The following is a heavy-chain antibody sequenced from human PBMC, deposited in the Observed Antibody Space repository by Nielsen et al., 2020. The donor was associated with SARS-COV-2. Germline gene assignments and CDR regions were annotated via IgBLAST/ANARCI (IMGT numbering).Heavy chain of an antibody. Sequence: GGSLRLSCAASGFTFSSYWMSWVRQAPGKGLEWVANIKQDGSEKYYVDSVKGRFTISRDNAKNSLYLQMNSLRAEDTAVYYCARVFVSGTYYYYYYMDVWGKGTTVTVSS. CDR2: IKQDGSEK. D-gene: IGHD1-1*01. CDR1: GFTFSSYW. V-gene: IGHV3-7*03. J-gene: IGHJ6*03. CDR3: ARVFVSGTYYYYYYMDV.